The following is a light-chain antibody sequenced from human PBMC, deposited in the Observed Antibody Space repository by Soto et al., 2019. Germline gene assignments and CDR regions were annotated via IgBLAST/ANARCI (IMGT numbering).Light chain of an antibody. CDR1: STDVGRYNY. V-gene: IGLV2-14*01. J-gene: IGLJ1*01. CDR2: EVT. Sequence: QSVLTQVASVSGSPGQSITISCTGTSTDVGRYNYVSWYQQHPDKAPKLMIYEVTNRLSGVYNRSSGSKSGNTASLTISGLQAEDEADYYSTSYTSSSTAVFGTGTKLTVL. CDR3: TSYTSSSTAV.